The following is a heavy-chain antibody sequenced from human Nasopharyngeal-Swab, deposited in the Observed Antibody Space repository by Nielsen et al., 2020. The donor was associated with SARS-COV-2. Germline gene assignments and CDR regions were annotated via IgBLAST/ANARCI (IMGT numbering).Heavy chain of an antibody. CDR3: TRVDVHDAFDM. V-gene: IGHV3-7*01. CDR2: IKQDGSEK. D-gene: IGHD3-16*01. Sequence: GGSLRLSCAASGFTFSSYWMSWVRQAPGKGLEWVANIKQDGSEKYYVDSVKGRFTISRDNAKNTVYLQMNSLRGEDTAVYYCTRVDVHDAFDMWGQGTMVTASS. J-gene: IGHJ3*02. CDR1: GFTFSSYW.